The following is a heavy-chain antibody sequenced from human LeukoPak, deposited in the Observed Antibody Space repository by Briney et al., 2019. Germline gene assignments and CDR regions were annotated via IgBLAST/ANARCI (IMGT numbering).Heavy chain of an antibody. CDR1: GGSISSYY. CDR2: IYYSGST. Sequence: SSETLSLTCTVSGGSISSYYWSWIRQPPGKGLEWTGYIYYSGSTNYSPSLKSRVTISVDTSKNQFSLKLSSVTAADTAVYYCARVGGSGSYSLYYFDYWGQGTLVTVSS. D-gene: IGHD3-10*01. CDR3: ARVGGSGSYSLYYFDY. J-gene: IGHJ4*02. V-gene: IGHV4-59*01.